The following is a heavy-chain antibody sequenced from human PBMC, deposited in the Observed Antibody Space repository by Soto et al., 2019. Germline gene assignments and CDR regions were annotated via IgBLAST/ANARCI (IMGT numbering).Heavy chain of an antibody. D-gene: IGHD2-8*02. CDR1: GFTLSSFW. CDR2: INSDGTNT. CDR3: ARDLVAKDAFDI. J-gene: IGHJ3*02. Sequence: EVQLVESGGGLVQPGGSLRLSCAASGFTLSSFWIHWFRQAPGKRLVWVSRINSDGTNTRYADSVRGRFTISRDNAKNTLYLQMNSLRAEDTAVYYCARDLVAKDAFDIWGQGTMVTLSS. V-gene: IGHV3-74*01.